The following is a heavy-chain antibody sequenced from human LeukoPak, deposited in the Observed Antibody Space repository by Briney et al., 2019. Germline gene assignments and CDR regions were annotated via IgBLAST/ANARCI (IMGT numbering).Heavy chain of an antibody. CDR1: GFTFSYYW. CDR3: AKGGGRWLGVYGY. J-gene: IGHJ4*02. CDR2: LKEDGSEN. V-gene: IGHV3-7*03. D-gene: IGHD5-24*01. Sequence: GGSLRLSCAASGFTFSYYWMSWVRQAPGKGLEWVANLKEDGSENYSVDSVKGRFTISRDNAKNSLYLQMNSLRAEDTAVYYCAKGGGRWLGVYGYWGQGTLVTVSS.